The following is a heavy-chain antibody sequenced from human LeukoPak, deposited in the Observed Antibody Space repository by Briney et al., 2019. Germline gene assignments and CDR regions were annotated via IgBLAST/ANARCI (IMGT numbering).Heavy chain of an antibody. Sequence: GGSLRLSCAASGFIFSNYDMHWVRQAPGKGLEWVAVIWYDGSDKHYADSVQGRSTISRDNSKNSLYLQMNSLRAEDTALYYCARRVQYYFDYWGQGTLVTVSS. CDR2: IWYDGSDK. CDR3: ARRVQYYFDY. J-gene: IGHJ4*02. V-gene: IGHV3-33*01. CDR1: GFIFSNYD.